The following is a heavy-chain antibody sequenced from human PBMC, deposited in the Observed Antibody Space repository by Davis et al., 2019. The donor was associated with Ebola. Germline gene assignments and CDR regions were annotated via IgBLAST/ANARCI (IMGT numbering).Heavy chain of an antibody. CDR2: ISQGGVT. CDR1: GGSFSAHL. D-gene: IGHD5-18*01. Sequence: SETLSLTCAVYGGSFSAHLWSWIRQPPGKGLEWLGAISQGGVTNYNPSLKNQITISLDTSKNQFSLKLRPITAADTAVYYCARTSLTSILPSGRGYTYFAPWGQGTPVTVSS. CDR3: ARTSLTSILPSGRGYTYFAP. J-gene: IGHJ5*02. V-gene: IGHV4-34*01.